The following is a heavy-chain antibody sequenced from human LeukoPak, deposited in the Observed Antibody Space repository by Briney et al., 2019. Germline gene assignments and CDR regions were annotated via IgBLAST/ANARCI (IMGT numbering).Heavy chain of an antibody. CDR3: ATLRWGSGLYAGDY. CDR1: GFAFSEFE. CDR2: INLRGSKV. J-gene: IGHJ4*02. Sequence: GGSLRLSCKVSGFAFSEFEINWVRQAPGKGLDWVAYINLRGSKVYYADSVKGRFTISRDNAKNSLYLQMDSLRAEDTAVYYCATLRWGSGLYAGDYWGQGNLVAVSS. D-gene: IGHD6-19*01. V-gene: IGHV3-48*03.